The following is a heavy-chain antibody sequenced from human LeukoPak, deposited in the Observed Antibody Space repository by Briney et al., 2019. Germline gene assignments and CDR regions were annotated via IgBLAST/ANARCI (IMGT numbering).Heavy chain of an antibody. CDR2: ITNGGSTI. CDR1: GFTFSDCN. Sequence: GGSLRLSCAASGFTFSDCNMNWVRQAPGKGLEWVSYITNGGSTIHHADSVKGRFTISRDNAKKTLYLQMNSLRVEDTAVYYCARSVGLTGGGVDVWGQGTTVTVSS. CDR3: ARSVGLTGGGVDV. V-gene: IGHV3-11*01. J-gene: IGHJ6*02. D-gene: IGHD3-9*01.